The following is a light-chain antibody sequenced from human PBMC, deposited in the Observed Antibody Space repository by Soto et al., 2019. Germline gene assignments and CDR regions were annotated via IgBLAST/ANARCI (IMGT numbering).Light chain of an antibody. Sequence: EIVMTQSPAILSVSPGETATLSCRASQSVGTNLAWFQHKPGQAPRLLIYAASTRATGIPDRFSGSGSGTDFTLTISRLEPEDFAVYYCQHFGGTTFTFGQGTRLEIK. V-gene: IGKV3D-15*01. J-gene: IGKJ5*01. CDR3: QHFGGTTFT. CDR1: QSVGTN. CDR2: AAS.